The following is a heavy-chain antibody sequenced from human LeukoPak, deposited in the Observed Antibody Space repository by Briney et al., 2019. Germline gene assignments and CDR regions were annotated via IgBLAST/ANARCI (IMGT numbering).Heavy chain of an antibody. J-gene: IGHJ4*02. Sequence: GGSLRLSCTASGFIFSGSWMAWIRQAPGKGLEWVAIIKKDGSEKYYVDSMKGRFTISRDNAKNSLFLQMNSLRAEDTAVYYCARDLGVHWGQGTLVTVSS. CDR1: GFIFSGSW. CDR3: ARDLGVH. D-gene: IGHD3-10*01. V-gene: IGHV3-7*01. CDR2: IKKDGSEK.